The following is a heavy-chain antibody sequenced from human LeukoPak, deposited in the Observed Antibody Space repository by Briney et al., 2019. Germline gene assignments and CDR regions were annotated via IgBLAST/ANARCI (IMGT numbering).Heavy chain of an antibody. CDR2: ISSSNSYI. V-gene: IGHV3-21*01. Sequence: AGSLRLSCAASGFTFSSYSMNWVRQAPGPGLEWVSSISSSNSYISYADSVKGRFTISTDTATNSLYLQMNSMISEDTAVSSSPRGSAMVYAIPSAFDIWGQGTMVTVSS. CDR1: GFTFSSYS. J-gene: IGHJ3*02. D-gene: IGHD2-8*01. CDR3: PRGSAMVYAIPSAFDI.